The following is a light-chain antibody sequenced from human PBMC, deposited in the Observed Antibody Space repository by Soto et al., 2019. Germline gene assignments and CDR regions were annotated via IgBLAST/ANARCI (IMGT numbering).Light chain of an antibody. J-gene: IGLJ2*01. Sequence: QSALTQPASVSESPGQSITISCTGTSSDAGGYNNVYWVQQHPGTAPKLVIYDVTNRPSGVSNRFSGSKSGNTASLTISGLQAEDEANYYCSSFRSLSNTPFTVLFGGGTKLTVL. V-gene: IGLV2-14*01. CDR1: SSDAGGYNN. CDR2: DVT. CDR3: SSFRSLSNTPFTVL.